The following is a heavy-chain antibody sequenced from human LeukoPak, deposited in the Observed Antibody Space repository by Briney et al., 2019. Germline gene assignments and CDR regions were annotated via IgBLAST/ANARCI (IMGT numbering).Heavy chain of an antibody. J-gene: IGHJ4*02. CDR1: GFTFSSYS. V-gene: IGHV3-48*04. D-gene: IGHD2-15*01. CDR3: ASKYCSGESCSPDFEY. Sequence: PGGSLRLSCAASGFTFSSYSMNWVRQTPGKGLEWVSYISSSGTTIHYADSVKGRFTISRDNAKNSLYLQMNSLRVEDTAVYYCASKYCSGESCSPDFEYWGQGTLVTVSS. CDR2: ISSSGTTI.